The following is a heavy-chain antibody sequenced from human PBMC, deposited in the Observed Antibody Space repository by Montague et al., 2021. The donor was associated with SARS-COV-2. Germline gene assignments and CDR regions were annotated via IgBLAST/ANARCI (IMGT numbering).Heavy chain of an antibody. V-gene: IGHV4-31*03. CDR3: ARVQGITMIAVVIGAFDL. J-gene: IGHJ3*01. CDR1: GGSISSGGYY. CDR2: IYYSGST. Sequence: TLSPTCTVSGGSISSGGYYWSWIRQHPGKGLEWIGYIYYSGSTYYNPCLKSRVTISVDTSKNQFPLKLSSVTAADTAVYYCARVQGITMIAVVIGAFDLWGQGTMVTVSS. D-gene: IGHD3-22*01.